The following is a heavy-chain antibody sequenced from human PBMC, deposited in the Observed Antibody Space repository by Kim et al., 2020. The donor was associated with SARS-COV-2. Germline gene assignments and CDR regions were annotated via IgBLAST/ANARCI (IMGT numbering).Heavy chain of an antibody. CDR3: ARDRYDSSGYPGY. D-gene: IGHD3-22*01. Sequence: YADSVNGRFTISRDNSKNTLYLQMNSLRAEDTAVYYCARDRYDSSGYPGYWGQGTLFTVSS. V-gene: IGHV3-30*01. J-gene: IGHJ4*02.